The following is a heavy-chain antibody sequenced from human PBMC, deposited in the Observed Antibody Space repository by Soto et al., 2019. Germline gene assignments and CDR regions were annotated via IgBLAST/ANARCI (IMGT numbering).Heavy chain of an antibody. J-gene: IGHJ6*02. CDR3: ARDRDIVATTYYYYYGMDV. V-gene: IGHV3-21*01. CDR1: GFTFSSYS. D-gene: IGHD5-12*01. Sequence: PGGSLRLSCAASGFTFSSYSMNWVRQAPGKGLEWVSSISSSSSYIYYADSVKGRFTISRDNAKNSLYLQMNSLRAEDTAVYYCARDRDIVATTYYYYYGMDVWGQGTTVTVSS. CDR2: ISSSSSYI.